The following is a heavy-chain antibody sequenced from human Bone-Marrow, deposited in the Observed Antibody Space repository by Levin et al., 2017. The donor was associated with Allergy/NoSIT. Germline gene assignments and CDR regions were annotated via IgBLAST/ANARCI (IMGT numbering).Heavy chain of an antibody. D-gene: IGHD4-17*01. J-gene: IGHJ4*02. CDR3: ARDYGDYRFYFEY. Sequence: KASETLSLTCAVSGHSISSGYYWGWIRQPPGKGLEWIGSIYHTGTTYYIPSLKSRITISVDTSKNQFSLKLRSVTAADTAVYYCARDYGDYRFYFEYWDQGTLVTVSS. V-gene: IGHV4-38-2*02. CDR1: GHSISSGYY. CDR2: IYHTGTT.